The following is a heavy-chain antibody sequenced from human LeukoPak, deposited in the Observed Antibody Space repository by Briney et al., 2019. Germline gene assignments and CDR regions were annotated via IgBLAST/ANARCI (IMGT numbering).Heavy chain of an antibody. CDR2: ISGGGGGT. D-gene: IGHD2-21*02. V-gene: IGHV3-23*01. J-gene: IGHJ4*02. CDR1: GFTFSNYA. CDR3: ARDVYGGDNFDY. Sequence: GGSLRLSCAASGFTFSNYAMSWVRQAPGKGLEWVSSISGGGGGTYYADSVKGRFTISRDNAKNSLYLQMNSLRAEDTAVYYCARDVYGGDNFDYWGQGTLVTVSS.